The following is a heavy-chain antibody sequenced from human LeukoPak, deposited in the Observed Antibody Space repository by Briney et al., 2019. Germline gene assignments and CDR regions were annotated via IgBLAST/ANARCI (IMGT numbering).Heavy chain of an antibody. J-gene: IGHJ5*02. CDR2: ISGSGGST. Sequence: GGSLRLSCAASGFTFSSYAMSWVRQAPGKGLEWVSAISGSGGSTYYADSVKGRFTISRDNSKNTQYLQMNSLRAEDTAVYYCAKDPTTYYDSSGYGRYNWFDPWGQGTLVTVSA. D-gene: IGHD3-22*01. CDR3: AKDPTTYYDSSGYGRYNWFDP. V-gene: IGHV3-23*01. CDR1: GFTFSSYA.